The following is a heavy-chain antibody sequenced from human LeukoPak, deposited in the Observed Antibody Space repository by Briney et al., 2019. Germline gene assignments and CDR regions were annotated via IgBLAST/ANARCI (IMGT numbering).Heavy chain of an antibody. J-gene: IGHJ3*02. Sequence: ASVKVSCKVSGYTLTELSMHWVRQAPGKGLEWMGGFDPEDGETIYAQKFQGRVTMTEDTSTDTAYMELSSLRSEDTAVYYCAGWGRDGYNQHAFDIWGQGTMVTVSS. CDR1: GYTLTELS. V-gene: IGHV1-24*01. CDR2: FDPEDGET. CDR3: AGWGRDGYNQHAFDI. D-gene: IGHD5-24*01.